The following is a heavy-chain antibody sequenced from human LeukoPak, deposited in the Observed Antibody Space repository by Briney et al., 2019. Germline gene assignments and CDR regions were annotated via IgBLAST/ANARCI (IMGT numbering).Heavy chain of an antibody. CDR2: ISYDGNNK. V-gene: IGHV3-30*18. CDR3: AKYQRQWLPKGGFDY. D-gene: IGHD6-19*01. CDR1: GFTFSSYG. Sequence: PGGSLRLSCAASGFTFSSYGMHWVRQAPGKGLEWVAVISYDGNNKYYADSVKGRFTISRDNSKNTLYLQMDNLRAEDTAVYYCAKYQRQWLPKGGFDYWGHGTLVTVSS. J-gene: IGHJ4*01.